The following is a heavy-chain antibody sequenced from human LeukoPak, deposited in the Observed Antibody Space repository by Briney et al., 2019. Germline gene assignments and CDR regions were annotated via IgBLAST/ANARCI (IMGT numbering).Heavy chain of an antibody. V-gene: IGHV3-53*01. Sequence: PGGSLRLSCAASGFTVSSNYMSWVRQAPGKGLEWVSVIYSGGSTYYADSVKGRFTISRDNSKNTLYLQMNSLRAEDTAVYYCARGISVPAATSDAFDIWGQGTMVTVSS. CDR1: GFTVSSNY. CDR2: IYSGGST. CDR3: ARGISVPAATSDAFDI. J-gene: IGHJ3*02. D-gene: IGHD2-2*01.